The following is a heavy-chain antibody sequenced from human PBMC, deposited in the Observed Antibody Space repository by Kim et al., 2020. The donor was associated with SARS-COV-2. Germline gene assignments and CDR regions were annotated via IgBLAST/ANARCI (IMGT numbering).Heavy chain of an antibody. D-gene: IGHD3-10*01. Sequence: SETLSLTCTVSGGSISSYYWSWIRQPPGKGLEWIGYIYYSGSTNYNPSLKSRVTTSVDTSKNQLSLKLSSVTAADTAVYYCARGAKELPRSSLYYGMDVWGQGTTVTVSS. CDR3: ARGAKELPRSSLYYGMDV. CDR2: IYYSGST. J-gene: IGHJ6*02. CDR1: GGSISSYY. V-gene: IGHV4-59*01.